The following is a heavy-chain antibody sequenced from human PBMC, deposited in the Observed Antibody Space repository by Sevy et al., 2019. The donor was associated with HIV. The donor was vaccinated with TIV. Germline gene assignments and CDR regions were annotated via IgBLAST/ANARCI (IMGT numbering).Heavy chain of an antibody. CDR3: AKDRWDTTSPSRALDF. CDR1: GFTLSNCN. D-gene: IGHD1-26*01. CDR2: IRSGDDTI. Sequence: GGSLRLSCAASGFTLSNCNMNWVRQAPGKGLEWISYIRSGDDTIYYAQSVKGRFTFSRDNAKNSLYLQMDSLTDEDTAFYYCAKDRWDTTSPSRALDFWGQGTLVTVSS. J-gene: IGHJ4*02. V-gene: IGHV3-48*02.